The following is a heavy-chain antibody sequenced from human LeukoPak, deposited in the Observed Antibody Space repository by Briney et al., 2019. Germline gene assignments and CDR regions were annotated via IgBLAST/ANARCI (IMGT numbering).Heavy chain of an antibody. CDR2: LNTKTGAT. CDR1: GYKLTDKW. D-gene: IGHD2-15*01. Sequence: ASVKVSCKAFGYKLTDKWIHWVRQAPGQGLEWMGWLNTKTGATNIAQKFQGRVTLTRHTSVNTAYIEVTRLSSDDTAVYFCARGVVALPNWGQGTLVTVSS. CDR3: ARGVVALPN. J-gene: IGHJ4*02. V-gene: IGHV1-2*02.